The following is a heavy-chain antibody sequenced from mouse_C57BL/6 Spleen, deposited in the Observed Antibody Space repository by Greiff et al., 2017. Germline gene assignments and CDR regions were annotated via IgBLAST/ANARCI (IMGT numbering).Heavy chain of an antibody. J-gene: IGHJ2*01. D-gene: IGHD1-1*01. CDR3: ARGNYYGSSGHDY. CDR1: GYTFTSYW. V-gene: IGHV1-53*01. Sequence: VQLQQPGTELVKPGASVKLSCKASGYTFTSYWMHWVKQRPGLGLEWIGNINPSNGGTNYNEKFKSKATLTVDKSSSTAYMQLSSLTSEDSAVYCCARGNYYGSSGHDYWGQGTTLTVSS. CDR2: INPSNGGT.